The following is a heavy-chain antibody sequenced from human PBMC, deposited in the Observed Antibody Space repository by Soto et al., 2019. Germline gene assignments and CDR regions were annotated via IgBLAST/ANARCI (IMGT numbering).Heavy chain of an antibody. CDR3: AKVSLGALTFTDYYYYGLDV. CDR2: ISYDGSNK. V-gene: IGHV3-30*18. J-gene: IGHJ6*02. D-gene: IGHD1-26*01. CDR1: GFTFSNYG. Sequence: VGSLVLSCSASGFTFSNYGMHWVRQAPGKWLEWVAVISYDGSNKYYADSVKGRVTISRDNSKNTLYLQMNSLRAEDTAVYYCAKVSLGALTFTDYYYYGLDVWGQGTTVTVSS.